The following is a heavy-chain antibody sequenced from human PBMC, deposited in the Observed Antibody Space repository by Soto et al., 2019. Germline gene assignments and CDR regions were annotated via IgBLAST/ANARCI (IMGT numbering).Heavy chain of an antibody. CDR3: ARGARPTTVTTWGPFDY. CDR2: ISFDGTNK. D-gene: IGHD4-4*01. J-gene: IGHJ4*02. CDR1: GFTFSSNA. V-gene: IGHV3-30-3*01. Sequence: QVQLVESGGGVVQPGTSLRLSCAASGFTFSSNAMHWVRQAPGKGLEWVAVISFDGTNKYYADYVKGRLTISRDNSKNTLYRQMSSLRAEDTAVYYCARGARPTTVTTWGPFDYWGQGTLVTVSS.